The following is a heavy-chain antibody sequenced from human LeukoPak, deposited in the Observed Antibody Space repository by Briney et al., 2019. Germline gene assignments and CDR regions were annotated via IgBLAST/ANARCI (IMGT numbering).Heavy chain of an antibody. D-gene: IGHD5-18*01. CDR2: VNLYNGGT. J-gene: IGHJ4*02. CDR1: GYSFTSYD. V-gene: IGHV1-2*02. Sequence: GASVTVSCKASGYSFTSYDFNWVRQATPQGIERMGCVNLYNGGTNYEQKFQDRVTMTRATSTRTDYTEMSRLRSDDTAVYYCARPGLDTAMGFDYWGQGTLVTVSS. CDR3: ARPGLDTAMGFDY.